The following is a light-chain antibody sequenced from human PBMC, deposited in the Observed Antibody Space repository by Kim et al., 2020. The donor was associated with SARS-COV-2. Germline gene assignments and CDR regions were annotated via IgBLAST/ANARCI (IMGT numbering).Light chain of an antibody. CDR2: DAS. V-gene: IGKV3-11*01. Sequence: SWAPGERATLSCRASQSVSSYLAWYQQKPGQAPRLLIYDASTRAPGIPARFSGSGSGTDFTLTISNLEPEDFAVYYCQQRTNWRTFGQGTKVDIK. J-gene: IGKJ1*01. CDR1: QSVSSY. CDR3: QQRTNWRT.